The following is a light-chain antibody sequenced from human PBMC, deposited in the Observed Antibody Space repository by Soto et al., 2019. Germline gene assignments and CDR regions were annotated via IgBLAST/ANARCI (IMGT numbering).Light chain of an antibody. Sequence: DIQMTQSPSTLSASVGDRVTITCRASQSINDWLAWYQQKPGKAPKLLIYKSSSLQSGVPSRFSGSGSGTEFTLTITSLQPDDFATYYCQQYNSYSPWTFGQGTKVDI. CDR2: KSS. V-gene: IGKV1-5*03. CDR3: QQYNSYSPWT. J-gene: IGKJ1*01. CDR1: QSINDW.